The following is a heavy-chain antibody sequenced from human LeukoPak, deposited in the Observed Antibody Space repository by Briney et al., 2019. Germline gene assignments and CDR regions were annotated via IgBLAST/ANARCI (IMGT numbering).Heavy chain of an antibody. CDR3: AKDARDLIYFDY. CDR1: GFTFSSYA. Sequence: GGSLRLSCAPSGFTFSSYAMSCVRHAPGKGLEWVSAISGSGGSTYYADSVKGRFTISRDNSKNTLYLQMNSLRAEDTAVYYCAKDARDLIYFDYWGQRTLVTVSS. J-gene: IGHJ4*02. V-gene: IGHV3-23*01. CDR2: ISGSGGST.